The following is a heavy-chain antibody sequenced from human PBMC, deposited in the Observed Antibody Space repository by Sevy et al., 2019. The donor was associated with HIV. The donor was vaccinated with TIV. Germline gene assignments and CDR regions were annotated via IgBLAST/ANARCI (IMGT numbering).Heavy chain of an antibody. V-gene: IGHV3-23*01. D-gene: IGHD3-10*01. CDR1: GFTFSSYA. CDR2: ISGSGGST. J-gene: IGHJ6*03. Sequence: GGSLRLSCAASGFTFSSYAMSWVRQAPGKGLEWVSAISGSGGSTYYADSVKGRFTISRDNSKNTRYLQMNSRRAEDTAVYYCAKVFAGMVRGVITPRYWDYYYYMDVWGKGTTVTVSS. CDR3: AKVFAGMVRGVITPRYWDYYYYMDV.